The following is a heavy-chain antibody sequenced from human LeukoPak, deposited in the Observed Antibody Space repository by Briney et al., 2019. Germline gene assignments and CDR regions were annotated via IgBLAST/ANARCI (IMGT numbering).Heavy chain of an antibody. J-gene: IGHJ4*02. CDR1: GGSISSYH. Sequence: PSETLSLTCTVSGGSISSYHWSWIRQPPGKGLEWIGYIYYSGSTNYNPSLKSRVTISVDTSKNQFSLKLSSVTAADTAVYYCARRSRGDFWSGYFWGQGTLVTVSS. D-gene: IGHD3-3*01. CDR2: IYYSGST. CDR3: ARRSRGDFWSGYF. V-gene: IGHV4-59*08.